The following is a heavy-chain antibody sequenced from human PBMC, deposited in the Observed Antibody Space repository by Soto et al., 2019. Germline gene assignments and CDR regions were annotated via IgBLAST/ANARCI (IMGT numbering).Heavy chain of an antibody. Sequence: GESLKISCKGSGYSFTSYWIGWVRQMPGKGLEWMGIIYPGDSDTRYSPSFQGQVTISADKSITTAYLQWSSLKASDTAMYYCARTAAAGKYYYGVDVWGQGTTVTVSS. D-gene: IGHD6-13*01. CDR2: IYPGDSDT. CDR3: ARTAAAGKYYYGVDV. J-gene: IGHJ6*02. V-gene: IGHV5-51*01. CDR1: GYSFTSYW.